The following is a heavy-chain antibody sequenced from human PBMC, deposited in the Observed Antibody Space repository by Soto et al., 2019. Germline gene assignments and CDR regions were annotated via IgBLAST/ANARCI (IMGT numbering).Heavy chain of an antibody. CDR3: ARLGGWAGGSRGMEV. D-gene: IGHD3-16*01. CDR2: IRRKANSYTT. Sequence: EVQLVESGGGLVQPGGSLRLSCAASGLIFSDYHMDWVRQAPGKGVEWVGRIRRKANSYTTEYAASVKDRFTISRDDAKNSLYLQMNTPKSEDTAVYYCARLGGWAGGSRGMEVWGQGNTVSVSS. V-gene: IGHV3-72*01. CDR1: GLIFSDYH. J-gene: IGHJ6*02.